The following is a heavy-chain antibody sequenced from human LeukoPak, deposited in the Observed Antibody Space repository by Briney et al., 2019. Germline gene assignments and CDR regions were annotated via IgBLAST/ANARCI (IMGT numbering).Heavy chain of an antibody. CDR1: GFTVSSNY. J-gene: IGHJ4*02. V-gene: IGHV3-66*02. CDR2: IYSGGST. Sequence: PGGSLRLSCAASGFTVSSNYMSWVRQAPGKGLEWVSVIYSGGSTYYAYTVKGRFTISRDNSKNTLYLQMNSLGAEDTAVYYCATGGYSSSPPQVWGQGTLVTVSS. CDR3: ATGGYSSSPPQV. D-gene: IGHD6-6*01.